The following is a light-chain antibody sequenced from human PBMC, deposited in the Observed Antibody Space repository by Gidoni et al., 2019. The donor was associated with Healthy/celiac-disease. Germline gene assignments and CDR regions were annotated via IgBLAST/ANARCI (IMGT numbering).Light chain of an antibody. J-gene: IGKJ1*01. CDR3: QQYNSYSRT. Sequence: DIQMTQPPSTLFASVGDRVTIPCRASQSISSWLAWYQQKPGKAPKLLIYKASSLEIGVPSRFSGSGSGTEFTLTISSLQHDDFATYYCQQYNSYSRTFGQGTKVEIK. CDR1: QSISSW. CDR2: KAS. V-gene: IGKV1-5*03.